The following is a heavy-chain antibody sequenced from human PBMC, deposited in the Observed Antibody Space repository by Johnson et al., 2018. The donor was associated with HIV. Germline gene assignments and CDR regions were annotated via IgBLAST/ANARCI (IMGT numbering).Heavy chain of an antibody. CDR2: INWDGDST. J-gene: IGHJ3*01. Sequence: VQLVESGGGLVQPGGSLRLSCAASGFTFSSYGMSWVRQAPGKGLEWVSGINWDGDSTNYADSVKGRFTISRDNAKNFLYLQMNSLRAEDTALYYCARDFRVWGQGTMVTVSS. CDR3: ARDFRV. CDR1: GFTFSSYG. V-gene: IGHV3-20*04.